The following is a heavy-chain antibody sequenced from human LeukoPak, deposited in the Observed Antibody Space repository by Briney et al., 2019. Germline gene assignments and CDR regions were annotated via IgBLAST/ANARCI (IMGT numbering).Heavy chain of an antibody. V-gene: IGHV4-59*01. D-gene: IGHD3-16*01. J-gene: IGHJ4*02. CDR2: IYYSGST. CDR1: GCPISTYY. CDR3: ASGGLGYYFDY. Sequence: SETLSLTCTVPGCPISTYYWSWIPQPPGKGLEWIGYIYYSGSTNYNPSLKSRVTISVDTSKNQFSLKLSSVTAADTAVYYCASGGLGYYFDYWGQGTLVTVSS.